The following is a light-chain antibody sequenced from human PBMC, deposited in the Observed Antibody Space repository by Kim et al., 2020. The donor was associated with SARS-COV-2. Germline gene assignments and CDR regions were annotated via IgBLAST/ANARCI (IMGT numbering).Light chain of an antibody. CDR3: SSYAGSNNVV. CDR2: EVS. CDR1: SNDVGGYDY. V-gene: IGLV2-8*01. Sequence: GQSVTTAGPATSNDVGGYDYVSWDQHHPGKAPKLMIYEVSKRPSGVPDRFSGSKSGNTASLTVSGLQAEDEADYYCSSYAGSNNVVFGGGTQLTVL. J-gene: IGLJ2*01.